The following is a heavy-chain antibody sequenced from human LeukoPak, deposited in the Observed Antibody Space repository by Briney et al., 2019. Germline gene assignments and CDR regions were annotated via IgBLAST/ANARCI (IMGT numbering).Heavy chain of an antibody. CDR1: GFTFSSYA. J-gene: IGHJ3*02. CDR2: ISSSSSYI. Sequence: GGSLRLSCAASGFTFSSYAMSWVRQAPGKGLEWVSSISSSSSYIYYADSVKGRFTISRDNSKNTPYLQMNSLRAEDTAVYYCAKGDSSGWYFGTDAFDIWGQGTMVTVSS. CDR3: AKGDSSGWYFGTDAFDI. D-gene: IGHD6-19*01. V-gene: IGHV3-23*01.